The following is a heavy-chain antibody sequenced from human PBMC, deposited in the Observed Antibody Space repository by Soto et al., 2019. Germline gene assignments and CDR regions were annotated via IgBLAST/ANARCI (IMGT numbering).Heavy chain of an antibody. CDR1: GYTFSRYY. CDR2: INPSGGST. CDR3: ARGLVVPAGIRYYYYGMDV. D-gene: IGHD2-2*01. J-gene: IGHJ6*02. Sequence: GASVKVSCKASGYTFSRYYLHWVRQAPGQGLEWMGIINPSGGSTSYAQKFQGRVTLTRDTSTSTAYMELSSLRSEDTAVYYCARGLVVPAGIRYYYYGMDVWGQGTTVTVSS. V-gene: IGHV1-46*01.